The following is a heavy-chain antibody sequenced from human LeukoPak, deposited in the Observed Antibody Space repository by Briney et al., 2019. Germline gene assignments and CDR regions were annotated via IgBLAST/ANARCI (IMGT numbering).Heavy chain of an antibody. V-gene: IGHV3-30*02. J-gene: IGHJ4*02. CDR1: EFTLSSYG. D-gene: IGHD3-9*01. CDR3: ARPLRYFDMDY. CDR2: IRYDGGNK. Sequence: GGSLRLSCAASEFTLSSYGMHWVRQAPGKGLEWVAFIRYDGGNKYYADSVKGRFTISRDNAKNTLYLQMNSLRAEDTAVYYCARPLRYFDMDYWGQGTLVTVSS.